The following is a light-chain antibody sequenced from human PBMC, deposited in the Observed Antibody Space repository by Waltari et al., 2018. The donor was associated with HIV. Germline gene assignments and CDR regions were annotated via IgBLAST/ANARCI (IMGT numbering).Light chain of an antibody. CDR2: GAS. CDR1: QSASRN. Sequence: IELTQSPAPLSVSPGEGATLPCRTSQSASRNLAWYQQNPGQAPRLLIYGASTRATGTPARFSGSVSGTEFTLTISSLQSVDSAIYYCQQYIHWWTFGQGTKVEIK. CDR3: QQYIHWWT. J-gene: IGKJ1*01. V-gene: IGKV3-15*01.